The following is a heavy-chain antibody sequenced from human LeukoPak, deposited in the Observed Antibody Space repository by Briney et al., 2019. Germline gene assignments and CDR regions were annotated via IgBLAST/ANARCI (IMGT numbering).Heavy chain of an antibody. V-gene: IGHV5-51*01. D-gene: IGHD3-3*01. CDR2: IYPGDSDT. J-gene: IGHJ3*02. Sequence: GESLKISCKGSGYSFTSYWIGWVRQMPGKGLEWMGIIYPGDSDTRYSPSFQGQVTISADKSISTANLQWSSLKASDTAMYYCARRNDFWSGYFLEDAFDIWGQGTMVTVSS. CDR1: GYSFTSYW. CDR3: ARRNDFWSGYFLEDAFDI.